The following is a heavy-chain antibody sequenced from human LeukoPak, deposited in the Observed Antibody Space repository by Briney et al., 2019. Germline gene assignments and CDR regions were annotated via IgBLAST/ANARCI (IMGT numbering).Heavy chain of an antibody. V-gene: IGHV3-7*01. CDR3: VRGGPSTWS. CDR1: GFSFSRYW. CDR2: INPDGSWG. D-gene: IGHD2-15*01. J-gene: IGHJ5*02. Sequence: GGSLRLSCAASGFSFSRYWMSWVRQAPGKGLEWVAIINPDGSWGTFVDSVKGRFTISRDNAKNSLFLQMSSLRAEDTAVYYCVRGGPSTWSWGQGTLVTVSS.